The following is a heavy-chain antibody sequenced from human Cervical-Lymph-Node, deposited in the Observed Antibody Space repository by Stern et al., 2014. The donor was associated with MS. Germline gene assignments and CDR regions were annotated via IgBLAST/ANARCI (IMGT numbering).Heavy chain of an antibody. CDR2: FYYSRTT. J-gene: IGHJ6*02. CDR1: GDSISSRSYY. D-gene: IGHD5-18*01. V-gene: IGHV4-39*01. CDR3: ARHPTAMAKYGLDV. Sequence: QVQLQESGPGLVKPSETLSLTCSVSGDSISSRSYYWGWIRQPPGKGLEWIGSFYYSRTTYYNPSLKSRVTISVDKSENQLSRKLISVTAADTAVYYCARHPTAMAKYGLDVWGQGTTVTVSS.